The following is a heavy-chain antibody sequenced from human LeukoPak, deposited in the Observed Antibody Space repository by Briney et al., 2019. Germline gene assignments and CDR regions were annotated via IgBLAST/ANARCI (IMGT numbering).Heavy chain of an antibody. D-gene: IGHD2-2*01. J-gene: IGHJ4*02. CDR2: ISYDGSNK. Sequence: GGSLRLSCAASGFTFSSYAMSWVRQAPGKGLEWVAVISYDGSNKYYADSVKGRFTTSRDNSKNTLYLQMNSLRAEDTAVYYCAKDLGYCSSTSCYFDYWGQGTLVTVSS. V-gene: IGHV3-30*18. CDR1: GFTFSSYA. CDR3: AKDLGYCSSTSCYFDY.